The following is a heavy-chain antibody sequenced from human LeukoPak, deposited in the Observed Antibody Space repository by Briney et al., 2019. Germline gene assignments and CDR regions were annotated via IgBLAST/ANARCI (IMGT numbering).Heavy chain of an antibody. CDR1: GGSVSSGSHP. CDR3: ARDNWGSLDY. V-gene: IGHV4-61*01. D-gene: IGHD7-27*01. CDR2: SSNSGCT. J-gene: IGHJ4*02. Sequence: SETLSLTCTVSGGSVSSGSHPWSWIRQPPGTGLEWIGYSSNSGCTNCNPSLKSRVTISVDTSRNQFSLKLTSVTAADTAVYYCARDNWGSLDYWGQGILVTVSS.